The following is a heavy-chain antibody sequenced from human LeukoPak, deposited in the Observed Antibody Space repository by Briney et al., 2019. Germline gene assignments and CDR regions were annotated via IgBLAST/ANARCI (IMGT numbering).Heavy chain of an antibody. Sequence: PSQTLSLTCTVSNGSISSDTYFWSWIRQPAGKGLEWIGRMSSSGISTYSPSLKSRVTISIDTSRNQFSMNLNSVTAADTAVYYCARDSAQGSGKYYFDYWGQGTLVTVSS. CDR2: MSSSGIS. CDR1: NGSISSDTYF. J-gene: IGHJ4*02. V-gene: IGHV4-61*02. D-gene: IGHD3-3*01. CDR3: ARDSAQGSGKYYFDY.